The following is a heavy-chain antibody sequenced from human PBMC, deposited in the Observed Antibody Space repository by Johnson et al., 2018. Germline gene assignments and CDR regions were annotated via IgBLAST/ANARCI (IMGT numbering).Heavy chain of an antibody. D-gene: IGHD5-18*01. CDR1: GGTFSSYA. V-gene: IGHV1-69*01. CDR2: LIPIFGTA. J-gene: IGHJ6*02. Sequence: QVQLVQSGAEVKKPGSSVKVSCKASGGTFSSYAISWVRQAPGQGLEWMGGLIPIFGTAIYAQQFRGRGMITADESTSTANMELSRLRSEDTAVYYCARAGNTAPRDGMDVWGQGTTVTVSS. CDR3: ARAGNTAPRDGMDV.